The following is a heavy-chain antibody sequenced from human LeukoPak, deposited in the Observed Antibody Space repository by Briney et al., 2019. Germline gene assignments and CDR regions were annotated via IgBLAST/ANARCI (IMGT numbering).Heavy chain of an antibody. D-gene: IGHD3-10*01. Sequence: GRSLRLSCAASGFTFSSYAMHWVRQAPGKGLEWVAVISYDGSNKYYADSVKGRFTISRDNSKNTLYLQMNSLRAEDTAVYYCARDGSSSSYYYGSGSPGFDYWGQGTLVTVSS. CDR2: ISYDGSNK. CDR1: GFTFSSYA. J-gene: IGHJ4*02. CDR3: ARDGSSSSYYYGSGSPGFDY. V-gene: IGHV3-30*04.